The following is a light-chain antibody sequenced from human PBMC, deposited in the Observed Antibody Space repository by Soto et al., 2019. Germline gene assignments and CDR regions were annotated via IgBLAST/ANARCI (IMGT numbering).Light chain of an antibody. CDR2: DVS. Sequence: QSALTQPASVSGSPGQSITISCTGTIIDVGAYNYVSWYQHHPGKAPKLVIYDVSDRPSGVSNRFSGSTSGNTASLTISVLQAEDEADYYCSSYTSTSTDVFGTGTKLTVL. CDR1: IIDVGAYNY. V-gene: IGLV2-14*03. CDR3: SSYTSTSTDV. J-gene: IGLJ1*01.